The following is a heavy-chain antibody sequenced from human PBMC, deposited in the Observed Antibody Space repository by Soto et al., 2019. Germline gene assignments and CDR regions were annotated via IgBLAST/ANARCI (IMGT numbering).Heavy chain of an antibody. Sequence: LGESLNISCKGSGYSFSNYWIAWVRQLPGAGLEWMGIIFPGDSDTKYSPSFQGQVTFSADQSINTAYLHWSSLKASDTAIYYCARHLAGDSGSGAADDMDVWCQGTTVTVSS. V-gene: IGHV5-51*01. CDR2: IFPGDSDT. CDR3: ARHLAGDSGSGAADDMDV. CDR1: GYSFSNYW. D-gene: IGHD3-10*01. J-gene: IGHJ6*02.